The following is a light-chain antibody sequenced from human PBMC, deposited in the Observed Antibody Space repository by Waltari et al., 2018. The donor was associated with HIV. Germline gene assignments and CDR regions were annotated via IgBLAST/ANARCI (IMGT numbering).Light chain of an antibody. CDR2: DVT. CDR1: TSDIGGYNY. CDR3: NSYAGSSKSYV. V-gene: IGLV2-8*01. J-gene: IGLJ1*01. Sequence: QSALTQPPSASGPPGQSVTISCAGTTSDIGGYNYVSWYQQHAGEAPGLNIDDVTKRPSGVPDRVSGSKSGNTASLTVSGLQAEDEAEYYCNSYAGSSKSYVFGTGTKVTVL.